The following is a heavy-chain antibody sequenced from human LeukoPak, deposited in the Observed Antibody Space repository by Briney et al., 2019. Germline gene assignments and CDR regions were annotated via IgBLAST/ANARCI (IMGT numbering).Heavy chain of an antibody. CDR2: IYTGGTT. Sequence: GGSLRLSCAASGFTVSSTYMSWLRQAPGKGLEWVSLIYTGGTTYFADSVKGRFTISRDNSENTLYLQMNSLRAEDTAVYYCARGITGSNNWFDPWGQGTLVTVSS. CDR3: ARGITGSNNWFDP. V-gene: IGHV3-53*01. CDR1: GFTVSSTY. J-gene: IGHJ5*02. D-gene: IGHD1-20*01.